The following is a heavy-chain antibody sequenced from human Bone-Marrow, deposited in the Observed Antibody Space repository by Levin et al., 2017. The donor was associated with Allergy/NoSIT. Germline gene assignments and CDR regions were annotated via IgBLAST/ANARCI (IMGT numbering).Heavy chain of an antibody. J-gene: IGHJ4*02. CDR2: ISAYSGNA. CDR1: GYPFSTYG. Sequence: ASVKVSCKASGYPFSTYGIGWVRQAPGQGLEWMGWISAYSGNADYEPKFQGRVTMTADTSTDTGFMELTSLRINDTAVYYCAGGGSDWEPLTDWGQGTKATVSS. CDR3: AGGGSDWEPLTD. V-gene: IGHV1-18*01. D-gene: IGHD1-26*01.